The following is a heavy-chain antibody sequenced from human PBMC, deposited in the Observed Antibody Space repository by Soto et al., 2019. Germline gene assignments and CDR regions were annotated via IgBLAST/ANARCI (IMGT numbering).Heavy chain of an antibody. CDR2: IRVGGGDT. V-gene: IGHV3-23*01. CDR3: AKCSVGAVRTSGWWNWFDV. CDR1: GFTFSSSA. D-gene: IGHD6-19*01. J-gene: IGHJ5*02. Sequence: EVLLLESGGGLAQPGWSRRLSCAASGFTFSSSAMNWVRQAPGKGLEWVSSIRVGGGDTCYADSVRGRFTISRDISSNTLYMKMNSLSAEDRAIYYCAKCSVGAVRTSGWWNWFDVSRQGTLVTVSS.